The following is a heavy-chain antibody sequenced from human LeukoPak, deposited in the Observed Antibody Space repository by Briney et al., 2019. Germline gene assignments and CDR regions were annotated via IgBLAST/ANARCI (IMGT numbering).Heavy chain of an antibody. J-gene: IGHJ4*02. D-gene: IGHD1-1*01. Sequence: GGSLRLSCAASGFTFSSYSMNWVRQAPGKGLEWVSSISTSSSYIHYADSVKGRFTISRDNAKNLLYLQMDSLRVEDTAIYYCARDPRTVRIWGQGTLVTVSS. CDR1: GFTFSSYS. V-gene: IGHV3-21*01. CDR2: ISTSSSYI. CDR3: ARDPRTVRI.